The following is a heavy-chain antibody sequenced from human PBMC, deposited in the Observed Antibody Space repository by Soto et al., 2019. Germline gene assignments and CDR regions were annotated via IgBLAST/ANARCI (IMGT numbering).Heavy chain of an antibody. V-gene: IGHV3-7*01. J-gene: IGHJ4*02. D-gene: IGHD2-8*02. CDR1: GFNVMSYW. CDR2: IKEDGSEI. CDR3: ARDTGFDYVN. Sequence: PGGSLRLSCAVPGFNVMSYWMSWVRQAPGKGLGWVASIKEDGSEIYYLHSVRGRFSISRDSAGNALHLTMNYLSAEDTGVYFCARDTGFDYVNWGQGTLVTVAS.